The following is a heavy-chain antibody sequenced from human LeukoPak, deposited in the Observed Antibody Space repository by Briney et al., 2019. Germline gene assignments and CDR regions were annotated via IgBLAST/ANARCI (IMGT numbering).Heavy chain of an antibody. CDR3: ARDPGITMERSDY. CDR1: GFTFTNYW. D-gene: IGHD3-10*01. Sequence: PGGSLRLSRSASGFTFTNYWMTWVRQAPGKGLEWVANINQDGSEKYYGDSVKGRFTISRDNAKNSLYLQMNSLRAEDTAVFYCARDPGITMERSDYWGQGTLVTVSS. CDR2: INQDGSEK. V-gene: IGHV3-7*01. J-gene: IGHJ4*02.